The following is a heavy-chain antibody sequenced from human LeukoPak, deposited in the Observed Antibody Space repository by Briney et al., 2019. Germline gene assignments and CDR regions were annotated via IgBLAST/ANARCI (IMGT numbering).Heavy chain of an antibody. V-gene: IGHV1-18*04. CDR2: ISAYNGNT. D-gene: IGHD4-17*01. CDR1: GYSFTSYW. J-gene: IGHJ3*02. CDR3: ARGEMTTVTTFAFDI. Sequence: GESLKISCKGSGYSFTSYWIGWVRQAPGQGLEWMGWISAYNGNTNYAQKLQGRVTMTTDTSTSTAYMELRSLRSDDTAVYYCARGEMTTVTTFAFDIWGQGTMVTVSS.